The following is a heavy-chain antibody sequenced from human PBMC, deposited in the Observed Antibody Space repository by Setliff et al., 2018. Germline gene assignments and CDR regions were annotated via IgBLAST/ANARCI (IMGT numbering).Heavy chain of an antibody. V-gene: IGHV1-18*01. CDR2: ISASNGNT. CDR3: AKPRPGTTSEPSDY. J-gene: IGHJ4*02. D-gene: IGHD1-7*01. CDR1: GYTFTNYG. Sequence: GASVKVSCKASGYTFTNYGISWVRQAPGQGLEWMGWISASNGNTNSAQKLQGRVTMTTDTSTSIAYMELRSLRSDDTAVYYCAKPRPGTTSEPSDYWGQGTLVTVSS.